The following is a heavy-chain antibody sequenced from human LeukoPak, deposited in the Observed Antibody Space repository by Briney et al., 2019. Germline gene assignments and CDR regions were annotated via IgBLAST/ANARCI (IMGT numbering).Heavy chain of an antibody. CDR3: ARGARRGDDYGGFFDY. Sequence: PGGSLRLSCAASGFTLSIYWMHWVRQAPGKGLVWVSRINSDGSSTSYADSVKGRFTISRDNAKNTLYLQMNSLRAEDTAVYYCARGARRGDDYGGFFDYWGQGTLVTVSS. J-gene: IGHJ4*02. V-gene: IGHV3-74*01. D-gene: IGHD4-23*01. CDR1: GFTLSIYW. CDR2: INSDGSST.